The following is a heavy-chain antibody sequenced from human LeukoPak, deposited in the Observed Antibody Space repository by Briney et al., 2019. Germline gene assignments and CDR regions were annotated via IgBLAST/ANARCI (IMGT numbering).Heavy chain of an antibody. D-gene: IGHD3-3*01. Sequence: PSETLSLTCTVSGGSISSYYWSWIRQPPGKGLEWIGYICYSGSTNYNPSLKSRVTISVDTSKNQFSLKLSSVTAADTAVYYCARERSGSEIFARSFDIWGQGTMVTVSS. CDR3: ARERSGSEIFARSFDI. CDR1: GGSISSYY. J-gene: IGHJ3*02. CDR2: ICYSGST. V-gene: IGHV4-59*12.